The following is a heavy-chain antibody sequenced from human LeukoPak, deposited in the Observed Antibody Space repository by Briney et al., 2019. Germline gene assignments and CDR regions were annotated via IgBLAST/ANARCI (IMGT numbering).Heavy chain of an antibody. Sequence: SETLSLTCTVSGGSISSGGYYWSWIRQHPGKGLEWIGYIYYSGSTYYNPSLKSRVTISVVTSKNQFSLKLSSVTAADTAVYYCASSYYYDSSGSGAFDIWGQGTMVTVSS. CDR1: GGSISSGGYY. CDR3: ASSYYYDSSGSGAFDI. D-gene: IGHD3-22*01. J-gene: IGHJ3*02. CDR2: IYYSGST. V-gene: IGHV4-31*03.